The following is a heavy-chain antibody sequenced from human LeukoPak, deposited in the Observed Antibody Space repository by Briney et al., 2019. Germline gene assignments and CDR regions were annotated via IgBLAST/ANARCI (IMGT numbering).Heavy chain of an antibody. CDR2: IYYSGST. CDR1: GGSISSYY. V-gene: IGHV4-39*07. CDR3: ARDDDYGGNSDFDY. J-gene: IGHJ4*02. D-gene: IGHD4-23*01. Sequence: SETLSLTCTVSGGSISSYYWSWIRQPPGKGLEWIGSIYYSGSTYYNPSLKSRVTISVDTSKNQFSLKLSSETAADTAVYYCARDDDYGGNSDFDYWGQGTLVTVSS.